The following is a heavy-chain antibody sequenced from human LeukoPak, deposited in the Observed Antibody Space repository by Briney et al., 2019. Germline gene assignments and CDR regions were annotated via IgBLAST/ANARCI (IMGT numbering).Heavy chain of an antibody. J-gene: IGHJ5*02. Sequence: ARSLRLSCAASGFTFSNYDMNWVRQAPEKGLEWISAVSDSGDISYYADSVKGRFTISRDNSKNTVYLQMNRLRADVTAVYYCAKDISELTIFRVAILRICFDPRGQGTIVTAAS. D-gene: IGHD3-3*01. CDR3: AKDISELTIFRVAILRICFDP. CDR1: GFTFSNYD. V-gene: IGHV3-23*01. CDR2: VSDSGDIS.